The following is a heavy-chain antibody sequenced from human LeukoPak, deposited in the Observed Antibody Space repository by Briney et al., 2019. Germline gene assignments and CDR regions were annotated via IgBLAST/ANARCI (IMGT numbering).Heavy chain of an antibody. CDR1: GFTFSSYA. CDR3: VKGSRSSRPYYFDY. V-gene: IGHV3-23*01. J-gene: IGHJ4*02. D-gene: IGHD6-6*01. Sequence: PGGSLRLSCAASGFTFSSYAMSWVRQAPGKGLDWVSAITNSGGDTYHADSVKGRFTISRDNSKNTLYLQMNSLRVEDTAVYYCVKGSRSSRPYYFDYWAREPWSPSPQ. CDR2: ITNSGGDT.